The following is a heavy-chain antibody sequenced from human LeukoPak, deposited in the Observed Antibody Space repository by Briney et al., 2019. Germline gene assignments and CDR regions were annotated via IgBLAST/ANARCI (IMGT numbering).Heavy chain of an antibody. CDR2: INHSGST. Sequence: SETLSLTCAVYGGSFSGYYWSWIRQPPGKGLEWIGEINHSGSTNYNPSLKSRVTISVDTSKNQFSLKLSSVTAADTAVYYCARSQGRDDFWSGYYSFDPWGREPWSPSPQ. CDR1: GGSFSGYY. V-gene: IGHV4-34*01. D-gene: IGHD3-3*01. CDR3: ARSQGRDDFWSGYYSFDP. J-gene: IGHJ5*02.